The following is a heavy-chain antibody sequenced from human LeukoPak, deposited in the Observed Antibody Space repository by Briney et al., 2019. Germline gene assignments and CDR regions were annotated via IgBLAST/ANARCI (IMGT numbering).Heavy chain of an antibody. Sequence: SVNVSFKASGGAFSIDAISWVRQAPVQGDEWRGGVIPIFGTANYTQKFQGSVTITQDQSPSTAYAELSSLSSDDQAVYYCASRRDSSSPHYFDYWGQGNLVTVSS. D-gene: IGHD6-6*01. V-gene: IGHV1-69*01. CDR1: GGAFSIDA. CDR2: VIPIFGTA. J-gene: IGHJ4*02. CDR3: ASRRDSSSPHYFDY.